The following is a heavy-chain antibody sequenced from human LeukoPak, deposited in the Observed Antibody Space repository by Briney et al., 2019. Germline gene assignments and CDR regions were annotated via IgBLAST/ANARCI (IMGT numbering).Heavy chain of an antibody. CDR1: GFTFSTYG. CDR2: ISYDGSNK. J-gene: IGHJ4*02. V-gene: IGHV3-30*18. CDR3: AKIGAWFGVDYFDY. Sequence: PGRSLRLSCAASGFTFSTYGMHWVRQAPGKGLEWVAVISYDGSNKYYADSVKGRFTIPRDNSKNTLYLQVNSLRAEDTAVYYCAKIGAWFGVDYFDYWGQGTLVTVSS. D-gene: IGHD3-10*01.